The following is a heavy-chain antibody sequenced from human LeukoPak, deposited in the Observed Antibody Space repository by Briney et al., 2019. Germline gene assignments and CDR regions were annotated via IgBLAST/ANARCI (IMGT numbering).Heavy chain of an antibody. Sequence: SETLSLTCAVYGGSFSGYYWSWIRQPPGKGLEWIGEINHSGSTNYNPSLKSRVTISVDTSKSEFSLKVTSVTAADTAIYYCARGILLPTGRYLDSWGQGTLVTVSS. CDR1: GGSFSGYY. CDR2: INHSGST. J-gene: IGHJ4*02. CDR3: ARGILLPTGRYLDS. D-gene: IGHD3-9*01. V-gene: IGHV4-34*01.